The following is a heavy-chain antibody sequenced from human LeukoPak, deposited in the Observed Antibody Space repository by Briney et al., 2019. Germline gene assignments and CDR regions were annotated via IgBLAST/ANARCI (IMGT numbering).Heavy chain of an antibody. J-gene: IGHJ4*02. CDR1: GGSINSYY. Sequence: PSETLSLTCTVSGGSINSYYWSWIRQPPGKGLGWIGYFYYGGSTNYNPSLKSRVTISVDTSKNQFSLKLSSVTAVDTAAYYCALGGLRFDYWGQGTLVTVSS. V-gene: IGHV4-59*01. D-gene: IGHD5-12*01. CDR3: ALGGLRFDY. CDR2: FYYGGST.